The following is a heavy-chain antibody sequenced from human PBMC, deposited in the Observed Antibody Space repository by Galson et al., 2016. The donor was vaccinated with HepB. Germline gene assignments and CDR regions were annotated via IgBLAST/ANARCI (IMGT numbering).Heavy chain of an antibody. Sequence: TLSLTCTVSAGSISSGGYYWTWIRQLPGEGLQWIGYIDNSGNTHYSPSLKSRVTISRDTSENQFSLKLSSLPAADTAVYSCARVALVCGTATCYDYGMDVWGQGTTVTVSS. CDR1: AGSISSGGYY. D-gene: IGHD2-2*01. CDR3: ARVALVCGTATCYDYGMDV. J-gene: IGHJ6*02. CDR2: IDNSGNT. V-gene: IGHV4-31*03.